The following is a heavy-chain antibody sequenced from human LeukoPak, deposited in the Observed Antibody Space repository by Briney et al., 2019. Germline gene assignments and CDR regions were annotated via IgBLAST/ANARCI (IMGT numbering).Heavy chain of an antibody. Sequence: GGSLRLSCAASGFTFSSYSMNWVRQAPGKGLEWVSSISSSSSYIYYADSAKGRFTTSRDNSKNTVYLQMNSLRAEDTAVYYCAGNKDWGQGTLVTVSS. CDR1: GFTFSSYS. D-gene: IGHD1-14*01. CDR3: AGNKD. V-gene: IGHV3-21*04. J-gene: IGHJ4*01. CDR2: ISSSSSYI.